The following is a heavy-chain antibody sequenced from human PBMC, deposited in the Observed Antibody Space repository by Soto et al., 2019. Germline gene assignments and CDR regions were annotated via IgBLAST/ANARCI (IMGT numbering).Heavy chain of an antibody. V-gene: IGHV4-39*01. J-gene: IGHJ4*02. CDR3: ARSWPYYYDSSGYYALDY. CDR2: IYYSGST. D-gene: IGHD3-22*01. Sequence: SETLSLTCTVSGGSISSSSYYWGWIRQPPGKGLEWIGSIYYSGSTYYNPSLKSRVTISVDTSKNQFSLKLSSVTAADTAVYYCARSWPYYYDSSGYYALDYWGQGTLVTVS. CDR1: GGSISSSSYY.